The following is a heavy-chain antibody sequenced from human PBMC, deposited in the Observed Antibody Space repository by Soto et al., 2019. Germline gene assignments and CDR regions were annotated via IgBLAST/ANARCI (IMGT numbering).Heavy chain of an antibody. D-gene: IGHD2-15*01. CDR1: GGSISSGDYY. J-gene: IGHJ4*02. CDR3: ARARGARYFDY. V-gene: IGHV4-30-4*01. CDR2: IYYSGST. Sequence: QVQLQESGPGLVKPSQTLSLTCTVSGGSISSGDYYWSWIRQPPGKGLEWIGYIYYSGSTYYNPSLKRRVTISLDTSKNQFTLKLSSVTAADTAVYYCARARGARYFDYWGQGTLVTVSS.